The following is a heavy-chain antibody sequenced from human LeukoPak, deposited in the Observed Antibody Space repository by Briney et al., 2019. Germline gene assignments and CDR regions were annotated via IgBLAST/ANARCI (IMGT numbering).Heavy chain of an antibody. CDR2: IKSKTDGGTT. CDR1: GFTFSNAS. J-gene: IGHJ4*02. CDR3: AIDPDY. V-gene: IGHV3-15*01. D-gene: IGHD2-21*01. Sequence: GGSLRLSCAASGFTFSNASMSWVRQAPGKGLEWVGRIKSKTDGGTTDYTAPVKGTFTISRDDSKTTLYLQINSLKTEDTAVYYCAIDPDYWGQGTLVTVSS.